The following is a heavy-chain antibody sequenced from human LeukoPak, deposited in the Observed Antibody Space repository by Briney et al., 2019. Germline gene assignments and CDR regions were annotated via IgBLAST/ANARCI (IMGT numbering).Heavy chain of an antibody. CDR1: EFTFSSYV. J-gene: IGHJ4*02. CDR2: ISSSSSYI. CDR3: ARDIPRGSTHLDY. D-gene: IGHD1-26*01. V-gene: IGHV3-21*01. Sequence: GGSLRLSCAASEFTFSSYVMTWVRQAPGKGLEWDSSISSSSSYIYYADSVKGRFTISRDNAKNSLYLQMNSLRAEDTAVYYCARDIPRGSTHLDYWGQGTLVTVSA.